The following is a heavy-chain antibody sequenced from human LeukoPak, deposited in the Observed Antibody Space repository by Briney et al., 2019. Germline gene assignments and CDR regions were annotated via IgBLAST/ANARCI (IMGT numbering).Heavy chain of an antibody. J-gene: IGHJ4*02. Sequence: GGSLRLSCAASGFTFSSYGMHWVRQAPGKGLEWVAVISYDGSNKYYADSVKGRFTISRDNSKNTLYLQMNSLRAEDTAIYYCAKSRYVYSSSFDYWGQGTLVTVSS. D-gene: IGHD6-13*01. CDR3: AKSRYVYSSSFDY. CDR2: ISYDGSNK. CDR1: GFTFSSYG. V-gene: IGHV3-30*18.